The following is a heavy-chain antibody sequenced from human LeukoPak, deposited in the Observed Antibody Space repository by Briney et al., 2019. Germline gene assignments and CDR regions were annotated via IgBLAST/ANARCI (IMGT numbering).Heavy chain of an antibody. J-gene: IGHJ4*02. CDR3: ATLRGSSSAVFDY. Sequence: KPSETLSLTCTVSGGSISSDYWSWIRQPPGKGLEWIGYIHYSGRTNYNPSLKSRITISVDTSKTQFSLKLSSVTAADTAVYYCATLRGSSSAVFDYWGQGTLVTVSS. D-gene: IGHD2-2*01. CDR1: GGSISSDY. CDR2: IHYSGRT. V-gene: IGHV4-59*08.